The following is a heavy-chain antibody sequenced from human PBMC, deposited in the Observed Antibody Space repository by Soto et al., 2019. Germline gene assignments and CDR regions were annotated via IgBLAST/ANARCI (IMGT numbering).Heavy chain of an antibody. Sequence: SETLSLTCAVYGGSFSGYYWSWIRQPPGKGLEWIGYIYYSGSTNYNPSLKSRVTISVDTSKNQFSLKLSSVTAADTAVYYCARGGYGDYQVDYWGQGTLVTVSS. CDR1: GGSFSGYY. CDR2: IYYSGST. J-gene: IGHJ4*02. D-gene: IGHD4-17*01. V-gene: IGHV4-59*01. CDR3: ARGGYGDYQVDY.